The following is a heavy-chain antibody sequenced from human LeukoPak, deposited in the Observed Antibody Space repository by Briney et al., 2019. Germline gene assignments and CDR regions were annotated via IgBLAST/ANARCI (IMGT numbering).Heavy chain of an antibody. Sequence: SETLSLTCTVSGVSMSNYYWSWIRQPPGKGLEWIGCISDSGKTNYNPSLRSRVTISVDTSKNQFSLKLSSVTAADTAVYYCASSIAAAGTLDYWGQGTLVTVSS. CDR3: ASSIAAAGTLDY. CDR1: GVSMSNYY. V-gene: IGHV4-59*01. J-gene: IGHJ4*02. CDR2: ISDSGKT. D-gene: IGHD6-13*01.